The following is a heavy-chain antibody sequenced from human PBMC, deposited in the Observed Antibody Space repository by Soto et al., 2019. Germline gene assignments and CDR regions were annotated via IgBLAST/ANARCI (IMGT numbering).Heavy chain of an antibody. CDR3: AAGKIFGVPYPSYFDY. D-gene: IGHD3-3*01. V-gene: IGHV1-58*01. CDR2: IVVGSGNT. CDR1: GFSFTSSA. Sequence: SVKVCCKASGFSFTSSAVQWVRQARGQRLEWIGWIVVGSGNTNYAQKFQERVTITRDMSTSTAYMELSSLRSEDTAVYYCAAGKIFGVPYPSYFDYWGQGTLVTVSS. J-gene: IGHJ4*02.